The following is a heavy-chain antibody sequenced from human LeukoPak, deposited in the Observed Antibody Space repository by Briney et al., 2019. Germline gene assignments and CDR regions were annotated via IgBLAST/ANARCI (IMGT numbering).Heavy chain of an antibody. V-gene: IGHV3-74*01. CDR2: INSDGSST. D-gene: IGHD6-19*01. CDR1: GFTFSSCW. Sequence: GGSLRLSCAASGFTFSSCWMHWVRQDPGKGLVWVARINSDGSSTSYADPVKGRFTISRDNAKNTLYLQMSSLRVEDTAVYYCAKAPSRSSGWSIDYWGQGTLVTVSS. J-gene: IGHJ4*02. CDR3: AKAPSRSSGWSIDY.